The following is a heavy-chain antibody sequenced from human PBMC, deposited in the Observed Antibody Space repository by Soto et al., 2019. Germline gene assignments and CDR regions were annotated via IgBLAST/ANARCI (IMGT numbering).Heavy chain of an antibody. CDR3: AKDLHGGILLWFGESQDY. J-gene: IGHJ4*02. CDR1: GFTFSSYG. D-gene: IGHD3-10*01. V-gene: IGHV3-30*18. Sequence: GGSLRLSCAASGFTFSSYGMHWVRQAPGKGLEWVAVISYDGSNKYYADSVKGRFTISRDNSKNTLYLQMNSLRAEDTAVYYCAKDLHGGILLWFGESQDYWGQGTLVTVSS. CDR2: ISYDGSNK.